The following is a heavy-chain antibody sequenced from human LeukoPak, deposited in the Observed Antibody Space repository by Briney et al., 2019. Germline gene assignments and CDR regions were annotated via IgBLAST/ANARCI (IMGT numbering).Heavy chain of an antibody. V-gene: IGHV1-69*04. CDR3: ARARGGYSYGYY. J-gene: IGHJ4*02. Sequence: VASVKVSCKASGGTFSSYAISWVRQAPGQGLEWMGRIIPILGIANYAQKFQGRVTITADKSTSTAYMELSSLRSEDTAVYYCARARGGYSYGYYWGQGTLVTVSS. CDR1: GGTFSSYA. CDR2: IIPILGIA. D-gene: IGHD5-18*01.